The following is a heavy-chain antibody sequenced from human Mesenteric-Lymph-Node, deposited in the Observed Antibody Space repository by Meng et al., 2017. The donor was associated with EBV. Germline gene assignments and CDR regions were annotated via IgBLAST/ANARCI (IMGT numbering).Heavy chain of an antibody. J-gene: IGHJ4*02. V-gene: IGHV4-39*07. CDR3: VRDLHFEMGIRMVRGIIGY. Sequence: ALGLGNPSGPLSLLCTISGCPIISILYWGWIRQPPGRGLEWIASVYYSGSAFYNPSLKSRATTSVDTSKNQFSLKLSSVTAADTAVYYCVRDLHFEMGIRMVRGIIGYWGQGTLVTVSS. CDR1: GCPIISILY. CDR2: VYYSGSA. D-gene: IGHD3-10*01.